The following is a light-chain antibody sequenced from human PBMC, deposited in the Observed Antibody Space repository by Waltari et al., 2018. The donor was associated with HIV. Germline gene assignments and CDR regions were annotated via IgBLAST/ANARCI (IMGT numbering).Light chain of an antibody. CDR3: QQAHSFPHS. CDR2: DAS. Sequence: DIQMTQSPSSMSASVGDKVTITCRATQFISTSLAWYQQRPNRAPNLLIFDASRLQSGAPSRVSGRGSGTQFTLTISSLQPEDVGTYYCQQAHSFPHSFGQGT. V-gene: IGKV1-12*01. J-gene: IGKJ2*01. CDR1: QFISTS.